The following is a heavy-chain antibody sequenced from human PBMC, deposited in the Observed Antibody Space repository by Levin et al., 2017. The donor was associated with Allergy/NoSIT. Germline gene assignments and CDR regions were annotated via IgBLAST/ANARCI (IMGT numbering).Heavy chain of an antibody. Sequence: SETLSLTCTVSGDSVSSHYWNWIRQPAGKGLEWLGRFYTSDDTNYNPSLKSRVTMSFDTSQNHFSLKLSSVTAADTAVYYCARGGRSNCDNESCYSRNAFNIWGRGTMVIVSS. J-gene: IGHJ3*02. CDR1: GDSVSSHY. CDR2: FYTSDDT. D-gene: IGHD2-21*01. CDR3: ARGGRSNCDNESCYSRNAFNI. V-gene: IGHV4-4*07.